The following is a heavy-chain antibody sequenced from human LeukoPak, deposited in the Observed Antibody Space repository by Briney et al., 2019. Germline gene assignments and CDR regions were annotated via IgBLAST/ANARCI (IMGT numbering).Heavy chain of an antibody. CDR2: IYSGGST. CDR3: ARDYYGSGSYYNHFDY. CDR1: GFTVSSNY. V-gene: IGHV3-66*01. J-gene: IGHJ4*02. D-gene: IGHD3-10*01. Sequence: PGGSLRLSCAASGFTVSSNYMSWVRQAPGKGLEWVSVIYSGGSTYYADSVKGRFTIPRDNSKNTLYLQMNSLRAEDTAVYYCARDYYGSGSYYNHFDYWGQGTLVTVSS.